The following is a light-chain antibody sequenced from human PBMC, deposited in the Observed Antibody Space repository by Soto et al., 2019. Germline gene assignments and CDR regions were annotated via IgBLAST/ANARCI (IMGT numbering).Light chain of an antibody. J-gene: IGLJ3*02. V-gene: IGLV2-11*01. CDR1: SSDVGGYNY. Sequence: QSALTQPRSVSGSPGQSVTISCTGTSSDVGGYNYVSWYQQHPGKAPKLMIYDVSKRPSGVSDRFSGSKSGNTASLTISGLQAEDEADYYCCSYAVSYTRVFGGGTQLTVL. CDR2: DVS. CDR3: CSYAVSYTRV.